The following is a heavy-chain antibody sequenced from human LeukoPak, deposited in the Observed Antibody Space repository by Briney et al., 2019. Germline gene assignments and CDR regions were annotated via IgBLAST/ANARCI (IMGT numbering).Heavy chain of an antibody. Sequence: SETLSLTCSVSNYSMTGGYYWAWIRQSPEKGLEWIGSISHTGASYFHPSLKRRVTMSVDSSKKQFSLKVFSVTAADTAVYYCARDAAPGGHYSSGLLGYWGRGTLVTVSS. D-gene: IGHD6-19*01. CDR3: ARDAAPGGHYSSGLLGY. CDR1: NYSMTGGYY. V-gene: IGHV4-38-2*02. J-gene: IGHJ4*02. CDR2: ISHTGAS.